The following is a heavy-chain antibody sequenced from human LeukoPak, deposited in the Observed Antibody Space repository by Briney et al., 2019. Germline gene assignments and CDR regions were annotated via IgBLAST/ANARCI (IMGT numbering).Heavy chain of an antibody. D-gene: IGHD3-22*01. J-gene: IGHJ3*02. Sequence: GRSLRLSCAASGFTFSSYGMHWVRQAPGKGLEWVAVISYDGSNKYYADSVKGRFTISRDNSKNTLYLQMNSLRAEDTAVYYCAKVWGYYDSSGHDAFDIWGQGTMVTVSS. V-gene: IGHV3-30*18. CDR2: ISYDGSNK. CDR1: GFTFSSYG. CDR3: AKVWGYYDSSGHDAFDI.